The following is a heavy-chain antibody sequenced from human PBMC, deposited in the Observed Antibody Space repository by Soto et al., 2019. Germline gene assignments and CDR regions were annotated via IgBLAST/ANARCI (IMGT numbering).Heavy chain of an antibody. J-gene: IGHJ4*02. D-gene: IGHD2-2*01. CDR1: GASISTSSDF. Sequence: QLQLQESGPGLVRSSETLSLTCSVSGASISTSSDFWGWIRRAPGKGLEWIGNVYQSGPTPPNQSLKSRVPIFVDRSKNQFSLELNSATAADRAVYYCARQPESTSYFDYWGQGILVTVSS. V-gene: IGHV4-39*01. CDR3: ARQPESTSYFDY. CDR2: VYQSGPT.